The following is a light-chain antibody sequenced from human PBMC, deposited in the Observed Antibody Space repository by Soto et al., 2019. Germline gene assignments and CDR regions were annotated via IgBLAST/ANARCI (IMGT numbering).Light chain of an antibody. V-gene: IGKV3-20*01. CDR1: QSVSSSY. CDR3: QQYGSSPPIT. J-gene: IGKJ5*01. Sequence: EIVLTQSPGTLSLSPGERATLSCRASQSVSSSYLAWYQPKPGQAPRLLIYGASSRATGIPDRFSGSGSGTDFTLTISRLEPEDFAVYYCQQYGSSPPITFGQGTRLAIK. CDR2: GAS.